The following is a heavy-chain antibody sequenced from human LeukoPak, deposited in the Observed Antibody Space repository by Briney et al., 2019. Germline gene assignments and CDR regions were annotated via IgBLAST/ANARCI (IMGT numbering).Heavy chain of an antibody. CDR3: ARRTPSSSGYYYYMDV. D-gene: IGHD6-6*01. V-gene: IGHV4-59*01. CDR1: GGSISSYY. Sequence: PSETLSLTCTVSGGSISSYYWSWIRQPPGKGLEWIGYIYYSGSTNYNPSLKSRVTISVDTSKNQFSLKLSSVTAADTAVYYCARRTPSSSGYYYYMDVWGKGTTVTVSS. J-gene: IGHJ6*03. CDR2: IYYSGST.